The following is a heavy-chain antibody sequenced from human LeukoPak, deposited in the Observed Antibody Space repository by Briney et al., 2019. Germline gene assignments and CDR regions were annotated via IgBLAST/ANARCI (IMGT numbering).Heavy chain of an antibody. V-gene: IGHV3-48*01. CDR2: ISSGSSTI. Sequence: GGSLRLSCAASGFTFSGYSMTWVRQAPGKGLEWVSYISSGSSTIYYADSVKGRVTISRDNAKSSLYLQVDSLRAEDTAVYYCARDRVYGSGRYYYYGVDVWGQGTTVTVSS. CDR1: GFTFSGYS. D-gene: IGHD3-10*01. CDR3: ARDRVYGSGRYYYYGVDV. J-gene: IGHJ6*02.